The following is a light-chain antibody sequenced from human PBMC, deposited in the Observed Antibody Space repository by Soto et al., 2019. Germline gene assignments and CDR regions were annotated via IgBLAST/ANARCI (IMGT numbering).Light chain of an antibody. J-gene: IGLJ1*01. Sequence: SRAPSACRSPWPPVHNYCTGNSSDVGGYDYVSWYQQYPGKAPRLMIYGVTKRPSGVPDRFSGSKSGNTASLTVSGLQAEDEADYYCCSYENTKSYVFGTGTKVTVL. CDR1: SSDVGGYDY. V-gene: IGLV2-8*02. CDR2: GVT. CDR3: CSYENTKSYV.